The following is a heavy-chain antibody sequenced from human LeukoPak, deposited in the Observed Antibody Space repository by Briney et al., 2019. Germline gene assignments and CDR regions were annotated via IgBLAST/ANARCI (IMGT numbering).Heavy chain of an antibody. J-gene: IGHJ5*02. D-gene: IGHD1-26*01. CDR3: AREPRDYSGGWFDP. CDR1: GFTFSGHA. Sequence: GGSLRLSCAASGFTFSGHAIHWVRQAPGKGLEWVAAISYDGSDKYYSESVKGRSTISRDNSNNMVYLLMDNLGAEDTAVYFSAREPRDYSGGWFDPWGQGTLVTVSS. V-gene: IGHV3-30-3*01. CDR2: ISYDGSDK.